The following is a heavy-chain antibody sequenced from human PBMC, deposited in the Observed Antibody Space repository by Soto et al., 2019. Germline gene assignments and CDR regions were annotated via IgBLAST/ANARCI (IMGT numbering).Heavy chain of an antibody. D-gene: IGHD1-20*01. CDR3: ARVIRDNYYYYYGRDV. Sequence: QVQLQESGPGLVKPSQTLSLTCTVSGGSISSGGYYWSWIRQHPGKGLEWIGYIYYSGSTYYNPSLKSRVTISVDTSKNQFSLKLSSVTAADTAVYYCARVIRDNYYYYYGRDVWGQGTTVTVSS. CDR2: IYYSGST. V-gene: IGHV4-31*03. CDR1: GGSISSGGYY. J-gene: IGHJ6*02.